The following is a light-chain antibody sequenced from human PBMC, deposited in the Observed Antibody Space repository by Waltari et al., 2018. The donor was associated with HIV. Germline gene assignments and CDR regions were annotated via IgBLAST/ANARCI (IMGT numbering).Light chain of an antibody. V-gene: IGKV3-15*01. Sequence: EIVMTQSPAHLSVSPGERETLSCRASQSVSSNLAWYQQKPGQVPRLLIYGASIRATGIPARFSGSGSGTEFTLTISSLQSEDFAVYYCQQYNNWLRTFGQGTKVEIK. CDR3: QQYNNWLRT. CDR2: GAS. CDR1: QSVSSN. J-gene: IGKJ1*01.